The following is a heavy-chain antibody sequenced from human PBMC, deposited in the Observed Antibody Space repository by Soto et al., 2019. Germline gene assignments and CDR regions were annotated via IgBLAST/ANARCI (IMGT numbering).Heavy chain of an antibody. J-gene: IGHJ6*02. CDR2: ISAYNGNT. V-gene: IGHV1-18*04. CDR1: GYTFTSYG. D-gene: IGHD3-3*01. Sequence: ASVKVSCKASGYTFTSYGISWVRQAPGQGLEWMGWISAYNGNTNYAQKLQGRVTMTTDTSTSTAYMELRSLRSDDTAVYYCARLGRITIFRVVKDYYGMDVWAQGTTVTVSS. CDR3: ARLGRITIFRVVKDYYGMDV.